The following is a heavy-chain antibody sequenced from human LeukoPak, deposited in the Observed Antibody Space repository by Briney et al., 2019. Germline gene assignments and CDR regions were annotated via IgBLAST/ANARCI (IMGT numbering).Heavy chain of an antibody. CDR3: ARSYAHYYDSSGYYHY. CDR2: IIPIFGTA. V-gene: IGHV1-69*13. J-gene: IGHJ4*02. CDR1: GGTFSSYA. D-gene: IGHD3-22*01. Sequence: SVNVSCTASGGTFSSYAISWVRQAPGQGLEWMGGIIPIFGTANYAQKFQGRVTITADESTSTAYMELSSLRSEDTAVYYCARSYAHYYDSSGYYHYWGQGTLVTVSS.